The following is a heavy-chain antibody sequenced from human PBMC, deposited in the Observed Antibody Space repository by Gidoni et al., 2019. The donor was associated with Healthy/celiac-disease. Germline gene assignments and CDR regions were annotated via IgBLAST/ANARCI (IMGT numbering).Heavy chain of an antibody. D-gene: IGHD3-16*01. Sequence: ELQLLESGGGFVQPGGSLRLSCSASGFTFSSYAMPWVRQAPGKGLEYVSAISSNGGSTYYADSVKGRFTISRDKSKNTLYLKMSSLRAEDTAVYYCVKDHRGGVPVSRLDYWGQGTLVTVSS. V-gene: IGHV3-64D*09. CDR3: VKDHRGGVPVSRLDY. J-gene: IGHJ4*02. CDR2: ISSNGGST. CDR1: GFTFSSYA.